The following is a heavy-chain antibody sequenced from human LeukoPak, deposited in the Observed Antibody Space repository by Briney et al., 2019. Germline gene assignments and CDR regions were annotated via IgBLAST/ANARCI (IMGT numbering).Heavy chain of an antibody. CDR1: GGSISSYY. V-gene: IGHV4-59*01. CDR2: IYYNGRT. J-gene: IGHJ4*02. CDR3: ARGGFCSSTTCNRDYFFDY. Sequence: SETLSLTCTVSGGSISSYYWSWIRQPPGKGLEWIGYIYYNGRTNYNPSLKSRVTISGDTSKNQLSLKMSSVTAADTAVYYCARGGFCSSTTCNRDYFFDYWGQGTLVTVSS. D-gene: IGHD2-2*01.